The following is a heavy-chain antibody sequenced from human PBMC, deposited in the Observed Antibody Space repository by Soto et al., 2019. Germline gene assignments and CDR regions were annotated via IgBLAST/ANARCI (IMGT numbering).Heavy chain of an antibody. CDR3: ARDLGTYDFWSGYFSGMDV. J-gene: IGHJ6*02. CDR2: IYTSGST. CDR1: GGSISSYY. Sequence: SETLSLTCTVSGGSISSYYWSWIRQPAGKGLEWIGRIYTSGSTNYNPSLKSRVTMSVDTSKNQFSLKLSSVTAADTAVYYCARDLGTYDFWSGYFSGMDVWGQGTTVTVSS. D-gene: IGHD3-3*01. V-gene: IGHV4-4*07.